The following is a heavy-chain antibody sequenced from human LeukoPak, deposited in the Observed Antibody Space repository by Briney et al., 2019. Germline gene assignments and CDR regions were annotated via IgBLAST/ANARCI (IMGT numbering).Heavy chain of an antibody. CDR1: GYSISSGNY. Sequence: RASETLSLTCAVSGYSISSGNYWGWIRQPPGKGLEWIGNIYHSGSTYYDPSLKSRVTISIDTSKNQFFLKLSSVTAADTAVYYCARVRSSWYQSDYWGQGTLVTVSS. J-gene: IGHJ4*02. CDR3: ARVRSSWYQSDY. D-gene: IGHD6-13*01. V-gene: IGHV4-38-2*01. CDR2: IYHSGST.